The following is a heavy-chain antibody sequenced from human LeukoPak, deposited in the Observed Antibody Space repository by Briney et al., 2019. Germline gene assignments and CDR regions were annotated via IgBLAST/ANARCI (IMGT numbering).Heavy chain of an antibody. CDR2: IIPIFGTA. J-gene: IGHJ4*02. Sequence: SVKVSCKASGGAFSSYAISWVRQAPGQGLEWMGGIIPIFGTANYAQKFQGRVTITADESTSTAYMELSSLRSEDTAVYYCASPGRDGYNYYFDYWGQGTLVTASS. CDR3: ASPGRDGYNYYFDY. V-gene: IGHV1-69*13. D-gene: IGHD5-24*01. CDR1: GGAFSSYA.